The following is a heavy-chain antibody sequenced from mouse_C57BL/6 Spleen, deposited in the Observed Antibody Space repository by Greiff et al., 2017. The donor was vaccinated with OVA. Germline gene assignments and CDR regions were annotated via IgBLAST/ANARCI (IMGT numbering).Heavy chain of an antibody. CDR1: GYTFTSYW. Sequence: VQGVESGAELAKPGASVKLSCKASGYTFTSYWMHWVKQRPGQGLEWIGYINPSSGYTKYNQKFKDKATLTADKSSSPAYMQLSSLTYEDSAVYYCAIGADYGERSMDCWGQGTAGTVAS. J-gene: IGHJ4*01. D-gene: IGHD2-4*01. V-gene: IGHV1-7*01. CDR2: INPSSGYT. CDR3: AIGADYGERSMDC.